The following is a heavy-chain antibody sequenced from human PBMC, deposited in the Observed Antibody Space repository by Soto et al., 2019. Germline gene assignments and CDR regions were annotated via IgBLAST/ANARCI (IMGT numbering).Heavy chain of an antibody. D-gene: IGHD6-19*01. Sequence: QLQLQESGPGLVKPSETLSLTCTVSGGSISSSSYYWGWIRQPPGKGLEWIGSIYYSGSTYYNQSLKSRVTISVDTSKNQFSLKLSSVTAADTAVYYCARHSVAVAGPNWFDPWGQGTLVTVSS. CDR3: ARHSVAVAGPNWFDP. V-gene: IGHV4-39*01. CDR1: GGSISSSSYY. CDR2: IYYSGST. J-gene: IGHJ5*02.